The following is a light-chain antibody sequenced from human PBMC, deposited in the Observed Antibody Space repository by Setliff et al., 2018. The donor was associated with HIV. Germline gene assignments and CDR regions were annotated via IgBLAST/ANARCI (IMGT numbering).Light chain of an antibody. CDR2: DVT. CDR1: SSDVGGYNY. CDR3: CSYAGSSTYV. Sequence: QSVLTQPASVSGSPGQSITISCIGTSSDVGGYNYVSWYQHHPGKAPKLMIYDVTKRPSGVPDRFSGSKSGNTASLTISGLQAEDEADYYCCSYAGSSTYVFGTGTKVTVL. J-gene: IGLJ1*01. V-gene: IGLV2-23*02.